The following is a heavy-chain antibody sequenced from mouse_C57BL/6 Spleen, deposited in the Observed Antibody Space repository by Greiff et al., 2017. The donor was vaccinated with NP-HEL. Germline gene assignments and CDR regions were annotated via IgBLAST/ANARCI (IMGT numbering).Heavy chain of an antibody. V-gene: IGHV5-17*01. J-gene: IGHJ2*01. CDR2: ISSGSSTI. Sequence: EVKLMESGGGLVKPGGSLKLSCAASGFTFSDYGMHWVRQAPEKGLEWVAYISSGSSTIYYADTVKGRFTISRDNAKNTLFLQMTSLRSEDTAMYYCARGELGGDFDYWGQGTTLTVSS. CDR1: GFTFSDYG. CDR3: ARGELGGDFDY. D-gene: IGHD4-1*01.